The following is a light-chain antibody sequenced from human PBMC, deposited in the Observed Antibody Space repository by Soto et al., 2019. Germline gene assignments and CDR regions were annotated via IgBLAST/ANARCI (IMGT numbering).Light chain of an antibody. CDR3: QQYNTWPQIT. CDR2: GAY. V-gene: IGKV3-15*01. Sequence: DIVMTQTPLSLPVTPGEPASISCRSSQNVRSNIAWYQQKPGQAPRLLIFGAYTRATGIPDRFSGTVSGTEFTLTISSLQSEDFAVYYCQQYNTWPQITFGQGTRLEIK. J-gene: IGKJ5*01. CDR1: QNVRSN.